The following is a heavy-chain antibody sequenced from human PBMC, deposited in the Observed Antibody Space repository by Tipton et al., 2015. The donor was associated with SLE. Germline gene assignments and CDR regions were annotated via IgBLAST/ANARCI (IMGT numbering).Heavy chain of an antibody. J-gene: IGHJ6*03. CDR3: TRQRGTAYYYYHMDV. V-gene: IGHV4-61*02. Sequence: TLSLTCTVSGASVSSSFHQWSWIRQPAGEGLEWIGHSSGSATYNPSLKSRVNISVDTSKNQLSLRLTSVTAADTAVYYCTRQRGTAYYYYHMDVWGKGTTVTVSS. CDR2: SSGSA. D-gene: IGHD7-27*01. CDR1: GASVSSSFHQ.